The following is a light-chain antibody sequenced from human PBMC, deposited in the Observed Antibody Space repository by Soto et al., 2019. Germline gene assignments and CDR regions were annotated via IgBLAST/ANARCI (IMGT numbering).Light chain of an antibody. CDR3: QQYGSLSWT. CDR2: DTS. Sequence: EIVMTQSPDTLSVSPGERATLSCRASQSVSINLAWYQQKPGQAPRLLIYDTSTRATGIPARFSGSGSGTDFTLTISRLEPEDFAVYYCQQYGSLSWTFGQGTKVDIK. CDR1: QSVSIN. J-gene: IGKJ1*01. V-gene: IGKV3-15*01.